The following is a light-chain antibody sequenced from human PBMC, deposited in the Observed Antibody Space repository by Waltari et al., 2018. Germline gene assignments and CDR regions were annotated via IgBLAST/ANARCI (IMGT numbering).Light chain of an antibody. Sequence: EIVMTQSQATLSVSHGETATLSCRASQSVSSNVAWYQKKPGQTPRLLIYDESTRATSIPAKFRGSGSGTEFTLTISSLQSEDFAVYYCQQYNRWPPITFGHGTRLEIK. V-gene: IGKV3-15*01. CDR2: DES. J-gene: IGKJ5*01. CDR3: QQYNRWPPIT. CDR1: QSVSSN.